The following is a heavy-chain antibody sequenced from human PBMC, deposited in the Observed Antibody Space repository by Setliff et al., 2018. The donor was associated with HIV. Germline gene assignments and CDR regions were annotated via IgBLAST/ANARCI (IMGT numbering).Heavy chain of an antibody. D-gene: IGHD5-12*01. Sequence: ASVKVSCKASGYNFTSYGFIWVRQAPGQGLEWMGWISVYNGNTRYSREFEGRVTITRDTSASTVHLELTSLRSEDMAVYYCARGSKRWLQFDFFDYWGQGTLVTVSS. CDR2: ISVYNGNT. CDR1: GYNFTSYG. J-gene: IGHJ4*02. CDR3: ARGSKRWLQFDFFDY. V-gene: IGHV1-18*03.